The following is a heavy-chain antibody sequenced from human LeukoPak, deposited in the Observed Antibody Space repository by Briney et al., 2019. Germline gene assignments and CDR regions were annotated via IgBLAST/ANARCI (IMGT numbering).Heavy chain of an antibody. J-gene: IGHJ4*02. CDR3: AKERRALVGAPPFDY. V-gene: IGHV3-30*04. CDR1: GFTFSTYA. Sequence: GRSLRLSCAASGFTFSTYAMHWVRQAPGKGLEWVAVISYGGSSENYADSVKGRFTISRDNSKNTLYLQMNSLRAEDTAVYYCAKERRALVGAPPFDYWGQGTLVTVSS. D-gene: IGHD1-26*01. CDR2: ISYGGSSE.